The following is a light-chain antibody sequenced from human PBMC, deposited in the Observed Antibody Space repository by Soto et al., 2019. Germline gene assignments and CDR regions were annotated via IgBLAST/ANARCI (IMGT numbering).Light chain of an antibody. CDR2: KDS. CDR1: ALPKQY. V-gene: IGLV3-25*03. J-gene: IGLJ3*02. CDR3: QSADSSGTSWV. Sequence: YELTQPPSVSVSPGQTARITCSGDALPKQYAYWYQQKPGQAPVLVIYKDSERPSGIPERFSGSSSGTTVTLTISGVQAEDEADYYCQSADSSGTSWVFGGGTKLTVL.